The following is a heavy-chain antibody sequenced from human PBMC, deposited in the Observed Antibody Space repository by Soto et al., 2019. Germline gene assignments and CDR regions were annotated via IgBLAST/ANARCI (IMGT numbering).Heavy chain of an antibody. CDR1: GFTFSSYG. D-gene: IGHD1-26*01. J-gene: IGHJ2*01. Sequence: GVSLRLSCAASGFTFSSYGMHWVRQAPGKGLEWVAVISYDGSNKYYADSVKGRFTISRDNSKNTLFLQMNSLRAEDTAVYYCAKAEGSLGSYSQYNTWENYFDLWGRGTLVTVSS. CDR2: ISYDGSNK. CDR3: AKAEGSLGSYSQYNTWENYFDL. V-gene: IGHV3-30*18.